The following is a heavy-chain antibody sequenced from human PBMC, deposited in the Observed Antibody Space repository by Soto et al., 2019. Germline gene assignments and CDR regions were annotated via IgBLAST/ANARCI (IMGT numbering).Heavy chain of an antibody. CDR1: RGSSGGTS. J-gene: IGHJ4*02. D-gene: IGHD3-22*01. CDR2: ITNTGTT. V-gene: IGHV4-34*01. Sequence: QVQVQQWGAGLLKPWKPLSSIWVFYRGSSGGTSWGWFGHPPGKRLEWIGEITNTGTTNYNPSLKSRVTISVDTSKRQISLKLTSMTAADTSLYYCALGYYHPFDNWGQGTLVTVSA. CDR3: ALGYYHPFDN.